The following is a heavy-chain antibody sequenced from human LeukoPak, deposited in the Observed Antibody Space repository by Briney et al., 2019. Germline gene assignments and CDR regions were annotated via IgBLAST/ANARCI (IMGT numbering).Heavy chain of an antibody. CDR2: INPNSGGT. CDR3: ARNYYDSSGYFVY. Sequence: ASVKVSCKASGYTFTGYYMHWVRQAPGQGLEWMGWINPNSGGTNYAQKFQGRVTMTRDTSISTAYMELSRLRSDDTAVYYCARNYYDSSGYFVYWGQGTLVTVSS. J-gene: IGHJ4*02. CDR1: GYTFTGYY. V-gene: IGHV1-2*02. D-gene: IGHD3-22*01.